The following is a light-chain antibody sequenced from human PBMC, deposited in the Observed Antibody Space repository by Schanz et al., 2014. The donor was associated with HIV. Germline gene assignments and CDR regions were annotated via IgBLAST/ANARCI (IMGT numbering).Light chain of an antibody. CDR2: GND. Sequence: QSVLTQPPSVSAAPGQKVTISCSGSNSNIGASYDVHWYQQLPGTAPKLLIYGNDNRPSGVPDRFFGSKSGTSASLAITGLRSEDEADYYCQAYDNSLNGVVFGGGTKLTVL. CDR1: NSNIGASYD. CDR3: QAYDNSLNGVV. V-gene: IGLV1-40*01. J-gene: IGLJ3*02.